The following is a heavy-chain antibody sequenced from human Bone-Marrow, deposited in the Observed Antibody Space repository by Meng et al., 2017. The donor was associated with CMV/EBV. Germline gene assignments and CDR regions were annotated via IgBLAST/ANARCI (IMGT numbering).Heavy chain of an antibody. CDR1: GFTFSSYG. CDR2: IWNDRSNK. J-gene: IGHJ4*02. CDR3: AKEERVRGVIYYLYFYY. Sequence: GGSLRLSCAASGFTFSSYGMNWVRQAPGKGLEWVAVIWNDRSNKYYADSVKGRFTISRDNSKNTLYLQMNSLRAEDTAVYYCAKEERVRGVIYYLYFYYWGQGTMVTVSS. D-gene: IGHD3-10*01. V-gene: IGHV3-33*06.